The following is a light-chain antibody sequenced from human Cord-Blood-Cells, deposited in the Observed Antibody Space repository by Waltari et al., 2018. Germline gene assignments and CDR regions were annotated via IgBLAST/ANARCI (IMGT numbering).Light chain of an antibody. Sequence: EIVLTQSPATLSLSPGDRATLSCRASQSVSSYLAWYKQKPGQAPRLLIYDASNRATGIPARFSGSGSGTDFTLTISSLEPEDFAVYYCQQRSNWLTFGGGTKVEIK. J-gene: IGKJ4*01. CDR2: DAS. V-gene: IGKV3-11*01. CDR1: QSVSSY. CDR3: QQRSNWLT.